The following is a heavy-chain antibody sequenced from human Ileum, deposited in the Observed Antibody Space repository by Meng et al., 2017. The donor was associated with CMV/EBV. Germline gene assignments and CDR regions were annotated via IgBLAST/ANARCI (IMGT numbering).Heavy chain of an antibody. CDR1: GYTFTSNH. D-gene: IGHD1-26*01. CDR2: IDTYTGNP. Sequence: SCKPSGYTFTSNHIIWVRPAPGQGPEWMGWIDTYTGNPTYAQDFTGRFVFSLDTSVNTAYLQISSLKAEDTAVYYCARDGLSGRYFDYWGQGTLVTVSS. CDR3: ARDGLSGRYFDY. J-gene: IGHJ4*02. V-gene: IGHV7-4-1*02.